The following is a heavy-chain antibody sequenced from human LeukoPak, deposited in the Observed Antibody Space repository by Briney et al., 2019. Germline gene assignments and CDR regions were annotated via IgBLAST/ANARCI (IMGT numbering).Heavy chain of an antibody. J-gene: IGHJ6*03. CDR1: GYTFTGYY. D-gene: IGHD3-9*01. V-gene: IGHV1-2*02. CDR2: INPNSGGT. CDR3: ATQVGSYDILTGYYNHYYYYMDV. Sequence: ASVKVSCKASGYTFTGYYMHWVRQAPGQGLQWMGWINPNSGGTNYAQKFQGRVTMTRDTSISTAYMELSRLRSDDTAVYYCATQVGSYDILTGYYNHYYYYMDVWGKGTTVTVSS.